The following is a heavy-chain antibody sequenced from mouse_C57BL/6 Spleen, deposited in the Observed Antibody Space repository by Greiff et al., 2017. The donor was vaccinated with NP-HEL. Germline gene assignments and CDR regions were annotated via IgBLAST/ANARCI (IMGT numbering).Heavy chain of an antibody. CDR2: IYPGSGNT. Sequence: QVQLKESGPELVKPGASVKISCKASGYSFTSYYIHWVKQRPGQGLEWIGWIYPGSGNTKYNEKFKGKATLTADTSSSTAYMQLSSLTSEDSAVYYCANYGSSYVFDYWGQGTTLTVSS. CDR1: GYSFTSYY. CDR3: ANYGSSYVFDY. V-gene: IGHV1-66*01. D-gene: IGHD1-1*01. J-gene: IGHJ2*01.